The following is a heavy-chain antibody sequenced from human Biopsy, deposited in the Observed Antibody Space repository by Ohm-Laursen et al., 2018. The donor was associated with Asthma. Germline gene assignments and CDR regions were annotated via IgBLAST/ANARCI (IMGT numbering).Heavy chain of an antibody. J-gene: IGHJ4*02. CDR2: INSVFGTT. CDR3: ARKAGSCISRSCYSLDF. Sequence: SSVKVSCKSLGGTFNTYVIGWVRQAPGHGLEWMGGINSVFGTTTYPQKFQDRVTITADDSTSTVYMELSSLRSEDTAVYYCARKAGSCISRSCYSLDFWGQGTLVTVSS. CDR1: GGTFNTYV. D-gene: IGHD2-15*01. V-gene: IGHV1-69*01.